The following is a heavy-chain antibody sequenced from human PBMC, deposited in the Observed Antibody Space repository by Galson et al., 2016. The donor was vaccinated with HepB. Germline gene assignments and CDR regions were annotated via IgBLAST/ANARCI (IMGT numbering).Heavy chain of an antibody. D-gene: IGHD6-13*01. Sequence: SLRLSCAASGFTFNMYTMTWVRQAPGKGLEWVSSITPGRTYTHFADSVKGRFTISRDDAENSLYLHMNSLGAEDTALYYCARVVTPMAAANRGFGSWGQGTQVVVSS. CDR1: GFTFNMYT. J-gene: IGHJ5*02. V-gene: IGHV3-21*01. CDR3: ARVVTPMAAANRGFGS. CDR2: ITPGRTYT.